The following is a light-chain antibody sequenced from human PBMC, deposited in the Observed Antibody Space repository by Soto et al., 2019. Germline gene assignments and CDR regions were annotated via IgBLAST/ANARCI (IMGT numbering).Light chain of an antibody. CDR1: QGISNY. Sequence: DIQMTQSPSSLSASVGDRVTITCRASQGISNYLAWYQQKPGKVPKLLIYAASTLQSGVPSRFSGSGSGTDFTLTISSLQPEDVATYYCQKYNSAPALNFGRVTKVEIK. CDR2: AAS. V-gene: IGKV1-27*01. J-gene: IGKJ4*01. CDR3: QKYNSAPALN.